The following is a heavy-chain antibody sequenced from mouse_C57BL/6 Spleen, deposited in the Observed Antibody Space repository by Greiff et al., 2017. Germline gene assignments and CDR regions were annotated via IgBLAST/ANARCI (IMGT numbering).Heavy chain of an antibody. CDR3: ARAYYGNYGGFAY. Sequence: EVMLVESGGGLVKPGGSLKLSCAASGFTFSDYGMHWVRQAPEKGLEWVAYISSGSSTIYYADTVKGRFTISRDNAKHTLFLQMTSLRSEDTAMYYCARAYYGNYGGFAYWGQGTLVTVSA. CDR2: ISSGSSTI. J-gene: IGHJ3*01. CDR1: GFTFSDYG. V-gene: IGHV5-17*01. D-gene: IGHD2-1*01.